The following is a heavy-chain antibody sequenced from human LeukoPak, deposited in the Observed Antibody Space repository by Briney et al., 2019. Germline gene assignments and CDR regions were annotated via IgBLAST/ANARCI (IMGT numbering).Heavy chain of an antibody. J-gene: IGHJ4*02. Sequence: SETLSLNCTASGGYISSYYWSWIRQPPGKGLEWIGYIYYSGSTNYNPSLKSRVTISVDTSKNQFSLKLTSVTAADTAVYYCARDSDFFDYWGQGTLVTVSS. CDR1: GGYISSYY. CDR2: IYYSGST. V-gene: IGHV4-59*12. CDR3: ARDSDFFDY.